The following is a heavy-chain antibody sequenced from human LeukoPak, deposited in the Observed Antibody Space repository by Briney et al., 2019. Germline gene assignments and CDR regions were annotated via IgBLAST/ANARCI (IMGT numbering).Heavy chain of an antibody. J-gene: IGHJ3*02. CDR2: ISAYNGNT. CDR3: ALLGPEDSSWYGGAFDI. V-gene: IGHV1-18*01. CDR1: GYTFTSYG. Sequence: ASVKVSCKASGYTFTSYGISWVRQAPGQGLEWMGWISAYNGNTNYAQKLQGRVTMTTDTSTSTAYMELRSLRSDGTAVYYCALLGPEDSSWYGGAFDIWGQGTMVTVSS. D-gene: IGHD6-13*01.